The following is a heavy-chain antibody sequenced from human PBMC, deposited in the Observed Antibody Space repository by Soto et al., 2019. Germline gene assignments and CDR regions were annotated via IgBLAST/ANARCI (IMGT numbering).Heavy chain of an antibody. CDR1: GYSFTSYW. D-gene: IGHD3-10*01. Sequence: PGESLKISCKGSGYSFTSYWISWVRQMPGKGLEWMGRIDPSDSYTNYSPSFQGHATISADKSISTAYLQWSSLKASDTAVYYCARVGGGLASLGYYGMDVWGQGTTVTVSS. J-gene: IGHJ6*02. V-gene: IGHV5-10-1*01. CDR3: ARVGGGLASLGYYGMDV. CDR2: IDPSDSYT.